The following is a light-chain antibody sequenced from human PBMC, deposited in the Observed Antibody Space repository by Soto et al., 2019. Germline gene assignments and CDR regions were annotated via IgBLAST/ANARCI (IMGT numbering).Light chain of an antibody. CDR3: QQYSSSQWT. CDR1: QCVSSSY. CDR2: GAS. J-gene: IGKJ1*01. Sequence: EIVLTQSPGTLSLSPGERATLPCRASQCVSSSYLAWYQQKPGQAPRLLIYGASSRATGIPDRFSGSGSGTDFTLTISRLEPEDFAVYYCQQYSSSQWTFGQGTKVDI. V-gene: IGKV3-20*01.